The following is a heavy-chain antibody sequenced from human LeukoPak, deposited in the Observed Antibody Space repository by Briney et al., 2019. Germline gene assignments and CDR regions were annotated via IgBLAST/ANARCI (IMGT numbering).Heavy chain of an antibody. Sequence: SETLSLTCAVYGGSFSGYYWSWIRQPPGKGLEWIGYIYYSGSTNYNPSLKSRVTTSVDTSKNQFSLKLSSVTAADTAVYYCARDTGTVVDYWGQGTLVTVPS. J-gene: IGHJ4*02. CDR1: GGSFSGYY. CDR3: ARDTGTVVDY. D-gene: IGHD4-23*01. CDR2: IYYSGST. V-gene: IGHV4-59*01.